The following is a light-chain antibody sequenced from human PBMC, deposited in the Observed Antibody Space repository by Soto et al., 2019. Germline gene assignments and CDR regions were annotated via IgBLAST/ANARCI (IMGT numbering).Light chain of an antibody. CDR1: SSNIGSNY. CDR3: AACDDSLSASDV. Sequence: QSALTQPPSASGTPGQRVTISCSGSSSNIGSNYVYWYQQLPGTAPKLLIYRNNQRPSGVPDRFSGSKSGTSASQAISGLRSEDEADYYCAACDDSLSASDVCGTGTKVTVL. CDR2: RNN. V-gene: IGLV1-47*01. J-gene: IGLJ1*01.